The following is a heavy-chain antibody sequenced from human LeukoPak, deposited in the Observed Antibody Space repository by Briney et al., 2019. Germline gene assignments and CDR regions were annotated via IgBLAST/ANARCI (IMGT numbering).Heavy chain of an antibody. CDR1: GYTFTSYG. CDR3: ARLLWFGKPYFDY. D-gene: IGHD3-10*01. Sequence: ASVKVSCKASGYTFTSYGISWVRQAPGQGLGGLGWISAYNGNTNYAQKLQGRVTMTTDTSTSTAYMELRSLRSDDTAVYYCARLLWFGKPYFDYWGQGTLVTVSS. J-gene: IGHJ4*02. V-gene: IGHV1-18*01. CDR2: ISAYNGNT.